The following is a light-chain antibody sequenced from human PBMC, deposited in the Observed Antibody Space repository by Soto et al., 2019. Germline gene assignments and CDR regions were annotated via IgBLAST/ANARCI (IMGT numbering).Light chain of an antibody. Sequence: DTEMIQSPSSLSASVGDRVTITWRTSLGISSYLAWYQQKSQKAPKSLIYVASNLQRGVSPRFSGRGSGTDFNFTISSLQPEDFGTYYCQQYKSYPPTFGGGTKVEIK. V-gene: IGKV1D-16*01. CDR3: QQYKSYPPT. CDR2: VAS. J-gene: IGKJ4*01. CDR1: LGISSY.